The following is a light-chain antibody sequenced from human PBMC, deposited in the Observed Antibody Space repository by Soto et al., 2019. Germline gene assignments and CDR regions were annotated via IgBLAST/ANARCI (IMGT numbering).Light chain of an antibody. V-gene: IGLV2-14*01. J-gene: IGLJ2*01. CDR1: SSDVGAYNL. CDR2: EVS. CDR3: SSYTSTSTIL. Sequence: QSVLTQPASVSGSPGQSITISCTGTSSDVGAYNLVSWYQHHPGKAPKFIMYEVSYWPSGISNRFSGSKSGNTASLTISGLQADDEADYYCSSYTSTSTILFGGGTKLTVL.